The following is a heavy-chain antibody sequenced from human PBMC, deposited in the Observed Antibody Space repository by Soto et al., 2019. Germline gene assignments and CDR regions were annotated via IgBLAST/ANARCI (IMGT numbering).Heavy chain of an antibody. V-gene: IGHV3-64D*06. J-gene: IGHJ4*02. D-gene: IGHD3-10*02. CDR2: ITSDGDNT. Sequence: GESLKISGSASRFTFSSCAMHWVRQAPWKGLEYVSGITSDGDNTYHADSVKGRFTISRDNSKNTLYLQMSSLRVDDTAVYYCVEGNQLLRYYFESWGQGSLMTV. CDR1: RFTFSSCA. CDR3: VEGNQLLRYYFES.